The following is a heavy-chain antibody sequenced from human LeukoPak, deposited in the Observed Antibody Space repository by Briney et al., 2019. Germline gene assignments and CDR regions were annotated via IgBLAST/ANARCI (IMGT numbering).Heavy chain of an antibody. J-gene: IGHJ4*02. CDR3: ASLVWSGYYTPDY. CDR2: IYYSGST. CDR1: GGSISSGDYY. Sequence: SETLSLTCTVSGGSISSGDYYWSWIRQPPGKGLEWIGYIYYSGSTYYNPSLKSRVTISVDTSKNQFSLKLSSVTAADTAVYYCASLVWSGYYTPDYWGQGTLVTVSS. V-gene: IGHV4-30-4*01. D-gene: IGHD3-3*01.